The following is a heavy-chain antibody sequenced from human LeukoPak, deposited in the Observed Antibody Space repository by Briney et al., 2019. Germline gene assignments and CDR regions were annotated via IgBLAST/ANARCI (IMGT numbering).Heavy chain of an antibody. CDR2: ISSSSSYI. Sequence: GGSLRLSCAASGFTLSDYYMSWIRQAPGKGLEWVSSISSSSSYIYYADSVKGRFTISRDNAKNSLYLQMNSLRAEDTAVYYCARDRMAAGGDYWGQGTLVTVSS. D-gene: IGHD3-16*01. CDR1: GFTLSDYY. CDR3: ARDRMAAGGDY. J-gene: IGHJ4*02. V-gene: IGHV3-11*06.